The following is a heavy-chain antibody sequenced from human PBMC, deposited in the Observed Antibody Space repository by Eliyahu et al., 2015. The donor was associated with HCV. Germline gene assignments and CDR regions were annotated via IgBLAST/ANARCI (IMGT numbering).Heavy chain of an antibody. CDR3: ARVGPHSPWAGAFFDF. CDR2: FYYSGRT. D-gene: IGHD3-10*01. CDR1: GVFITSYF. V-gene: IGHV4-59*13. Sequence: QVQLQESGPGLMKPSETLSLTCEVSGVFITSYFWSWIHQSPERGLEWLATFYYSGRTSYNPSLESRLTISQDSSRSQISLSVRSLTAADTAVYYCARVGPHSPWAGAFFDFWGQGLRVTVSS. J-gene: IGHJ4*02.